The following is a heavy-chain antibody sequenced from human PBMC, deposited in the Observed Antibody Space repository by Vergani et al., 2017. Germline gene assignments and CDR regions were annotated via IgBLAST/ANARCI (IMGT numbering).Heavy chain of an antibody. CDR1: GASISRYY. D-gene: IGHD3-16*01. Sequence: QVQLQESGPGLVKPSETLSLTCTVSGASISRYYWSWIRQPPGNGLEWIGYFYYSGSTKYNPSLKSRVTVSADTAKNQISLKLTSVTAADTAVYYCARTTYGSLGWFDPWGQGTLVTVSS. V-gene: IGHV4-59*01. J-gene: IGHJ5*02. CDR3: ARTTYGSLGWFDP. CDR2: FYYSGST.